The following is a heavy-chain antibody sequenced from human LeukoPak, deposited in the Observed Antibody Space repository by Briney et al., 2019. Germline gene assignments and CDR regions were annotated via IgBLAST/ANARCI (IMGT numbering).Heavy chain of an antibody. D-gene: IGHD3-22*01. J-gene: IGHJ3*02. CDR3: AKGRITMIVVVEDAFDI. Sequence: GGSLRLSCAASGFTFDDYAMHWVRQAPGKGLEWVSGISWNSGSIGYADSVKGRFTISRDNAKNSLYLQMNSLRAEDTALYYCAKGRITMIVVVEDAFDIWGQGIMVTVSS. CDR1: GFTFDDYA. V-gene: IGHV3-9*01. CDR2: ISWNSGSI.